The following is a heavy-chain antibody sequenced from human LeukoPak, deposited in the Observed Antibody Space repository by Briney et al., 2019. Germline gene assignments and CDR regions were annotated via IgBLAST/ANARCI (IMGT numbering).Heavy chain of an antibody. CDR2: VSWNSANI. V-gene: IGHV3-9*01. D-gene: IGHD3-22*01. CDR1: GFIFDDYA. CDR3: AKSSGYSPY. J-gene: IGHJ4*02. Sequence: QPGRSLRPSCAASGFIFDDYAMHWVRQAPGKGLEWVSGVSWNSANIAYAVSVKGRFTISRDNSKNTLYLQMNSLRAEDTAVYYCAKSSGYSPYWGQGTLVTVSS.